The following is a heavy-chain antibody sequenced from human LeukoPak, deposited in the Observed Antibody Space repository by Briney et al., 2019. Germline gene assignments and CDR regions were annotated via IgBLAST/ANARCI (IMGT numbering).Heavy chain of an antibody. Sequence: GGSLRLSCAASGFTFDDYAMHWVRQAPGKGLEWVSCISWNSGSTRYADSVKGRFTISRDNAKNSLYLQMNSMRAEEKDLYYCAKDIGRESSGPVDYWGEGPVVTVS. CDR1: GFTFDDYA. J-gene: IGHJ4*02. CDR3: AKDIGRESSGPVDY. CDR2: ISWNSGST. V-gene: IGHV3-9*01. D-gene: IGHD6-19*01.